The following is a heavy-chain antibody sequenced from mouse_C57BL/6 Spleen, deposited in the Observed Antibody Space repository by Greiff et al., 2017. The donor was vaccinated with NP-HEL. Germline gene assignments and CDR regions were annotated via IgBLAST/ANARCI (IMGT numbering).Heavy chain of an antibody. CDR1: GYTFTSYW. CDR3: ARRGYAMDY. V-gene: IGHV1-55*01. J-gene: IGHJ4*01. Sequence: QVQLKESGAELVKPGASVKMSCKASGYTFTSYWITWVKQRPGQGLEWIGDIYPGSGSTNYNEKFKSKATLTVDTSSSTAYMQLSSLTSEDSAVYYCARRGYAMDYWGQGTSVTVSS. CDR2: IYPGSGST.